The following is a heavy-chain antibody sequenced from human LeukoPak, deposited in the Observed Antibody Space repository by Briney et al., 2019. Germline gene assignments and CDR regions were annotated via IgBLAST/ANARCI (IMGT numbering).Heavy chain of an antibody. CDR2: IYHSGSA. CDR3: ARVPRWLTPDCTSTSCYENYFDP. CDR1: GYSISSGYQ. V-gene: IGHV4-38-2*01. J-gene: IGHJ5*02. Sequence: PSETLSLTCGVSGYSISSGYQWAWIRQSPGKGLEWIGSIYHSGSAHYNPSLKSRVTISVETSKNQFSLNMYSVTAADTAVYYCARVPRWLTPDCTSTSCYENYFDPWGQGTLVTVSS. D-gene: IGHD2-2*01.